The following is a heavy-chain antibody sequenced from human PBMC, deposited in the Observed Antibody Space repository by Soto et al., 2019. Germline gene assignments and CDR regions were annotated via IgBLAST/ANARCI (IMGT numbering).Heavy chain of an antibody. CDR1: GFTFSSYG. V-gene: IGHV3-30*18. CDR3: AKEGGVVATTNVFDY. CDR2: ISYDGSNK. Sequence: QVQLVESGGGVVQPGRSLRLSCAASGFTFSSYGMHWVRQAPGKGLEWVAVISYDGSNKYYADSVKGRFTISRDNSKNTLYLQMNSLRAEDTAVYYCAKEGGVVATTNVFDYWGQGTLVTVSS. J-gene: IGHJ4*02. D-gene: IGHD5-12*01.